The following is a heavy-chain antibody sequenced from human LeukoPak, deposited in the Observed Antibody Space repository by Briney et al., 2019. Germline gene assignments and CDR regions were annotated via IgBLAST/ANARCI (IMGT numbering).Heavy chain of an antibody. Sequence: GGSLRVSCAASGFTFSSYDMSWVRQAPGKGLEWVSAISGSGGSTYYADSVKGRFTISRDNSKSTLYLQMNSLRAEDTAVYYCARGGSYLSAFDIWGQGTMVTVSS. CDR3: ARGGSYLSAFDI. CDR2: ISGSGGST. CDR1: GFTFSSYD. J-gene: IGHJ3*02. D-gene: IGHD1-26*01. V-gene: IGHV3-23*01.